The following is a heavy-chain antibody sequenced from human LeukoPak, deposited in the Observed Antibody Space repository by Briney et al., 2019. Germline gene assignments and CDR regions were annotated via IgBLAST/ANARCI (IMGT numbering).Heavy chain of an antibody. J-gene: IGHJ4*02. D-gene: IGHD3-10*01. CDR1: GFTFSSYS. Sequence: PGGSLRLSCAASGFTFSSYSMNWVRQAPGKGLEWVSSISSSSSYIYYADSVKGRFTISRDNAKNSLYLQMNSLRAEDTAVYYCARDPNGSGSYANSGPFAYYFDYWGQGTLVTVSS. CDR2: ISSSSSYI. V-gene: IGHV3-21*01. CDR3: ARDPNGSGSYANSGPFAYYFDY.